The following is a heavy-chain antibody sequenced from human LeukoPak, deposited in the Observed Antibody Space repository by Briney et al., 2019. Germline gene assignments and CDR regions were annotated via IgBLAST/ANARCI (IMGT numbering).Heavy chain of an antibody. V-gene: IGHV3-48*01. CDR3: ARGYSRAAFDI. CDR2: IDNSGSTT. D-gene: IGHD2-15*01. Sequence: GGSLRLSCAASGFTFSRYSMNWVRQAPGKGLEWVSYIDNSGSTTYYADSVKGRFTVSRDNGKNSLLLQMNSLRAEDTALYYCARGYSRAAFDIWGQGTVVAVSS. J-gene: IGHJ3*02. CDR1: GFTFSRYS.